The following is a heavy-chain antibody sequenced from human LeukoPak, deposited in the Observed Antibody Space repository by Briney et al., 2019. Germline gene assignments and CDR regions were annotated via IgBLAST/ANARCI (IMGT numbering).Heavy chain of an antibody. CDR3: ARRRGQGSGSYFHYYYYGMDV. V-gene: IGHV4-34*01. Sequence: SETLSLTCAVYGRSFSGYYWNWIRQPPGEGLEWIGEINHSGTTNYNPSLKSRVTISIDTSKNQFSLKLSSVTAADTAVYSCARRRGQGSGSYFHYYYYGMDVWGQGTTVTVSS. CDR1: GRSFSGYY. J-gene: IGHJ6*02. D-gene: IGHD3-10*01. CDR2: INHSGTT.